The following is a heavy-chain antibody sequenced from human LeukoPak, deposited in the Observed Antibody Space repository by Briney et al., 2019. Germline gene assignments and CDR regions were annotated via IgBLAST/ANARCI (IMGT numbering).Heavy chain of an antibody. D-gene: IGHD3-22*01. V-gene: IGHV2-5*02. Sequence: ESGPTLVTPTQPLTLTCTFSGFSLSTSGVGVGWIRQPPGKALEWLALIYWDDDKRYSPSLKSRLTITKDTSKNQVVLTMTNMDPVDTATYYCAHRTTYYYDSSGYYAYYFDYWGQGTLVTVSS. J-gene: IGHJ4*02. CDR1: GFSLSTSGVG. CDR2: IYWDDDK. CDR3: AHRTTYYYDSSGYYAYYFDY.